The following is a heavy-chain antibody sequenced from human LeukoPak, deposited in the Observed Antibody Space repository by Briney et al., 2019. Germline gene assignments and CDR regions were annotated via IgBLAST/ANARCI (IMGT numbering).Heavy chain of an antibody. CDR2: IKEDGREK. CDR1: GFTFSSYW. Sequence: PGGSLRLSCATSGFTFSSYWMSWVRQAPGKGLEWVADIKEDGREKYYVDSVKGRFTISRDNAKNSLYLQMNSLRAEDTAVYYCALIPDYYGSGSFDYWGQGTLVTVSS. CDR3: ALIPDYYGSGSFDY. D-gene: IGHD3-10*01. V-gene: IGHV3-7*01. J-gene: IGHJ4*02.